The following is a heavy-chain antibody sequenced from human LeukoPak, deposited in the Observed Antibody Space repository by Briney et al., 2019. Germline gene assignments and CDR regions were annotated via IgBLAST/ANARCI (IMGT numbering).Heavy chain of an antibody. CDR1: GFTFNNFE. V-gene: IGHV4-59*01. CDR3: ARKNDFDI. J-gene: IGHJ3*02. D-gene: IGHD2/OR15-2a*01. Sequence: PGGSLRLSCAASGFTFNNFEMNWVRQAPGKGLEWIGCIYYSGNTYYNPSLKSRVTISVDMSKNQFSLRLTSVTAADTAVYYCARKNDFDIWGQGTLVTVSS. CDR2: IYYSGNT.